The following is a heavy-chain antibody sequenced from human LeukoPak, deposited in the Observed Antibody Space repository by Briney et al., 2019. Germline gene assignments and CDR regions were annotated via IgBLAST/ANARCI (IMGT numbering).Heavy chain of an antibody. V-gene: IGHV4-34*01. CDR2: INHSGST. CDR3: ARRVGSGWYIY. J-gene: IGHJ4*02. Sequence: SETLSLTCAVYGGSFSGYYWSWIRQPPGKGLEWIGEINHSGSTNYSPSLKSRVTISVDASKNQFSLKLSSVTAADTAVYYCARRVGSGWYIYWGQGTLVTVSS. CDR1: GGSFSGYY. D-gene: IGHD6-19*01.